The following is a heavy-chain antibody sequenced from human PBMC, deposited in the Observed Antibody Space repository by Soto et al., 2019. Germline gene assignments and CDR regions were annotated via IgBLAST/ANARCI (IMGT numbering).Heavy chain of an antibody. CDR3: ARVNRDVVPAANGGAIDY. Sequence: SETLSLTCTVSGGSISSSSYYWGWIRQPPGKGLEWIGSIYYSGSTYYNPSLKSRVTISVDTSKNQFSLKLSSVTAADTAVYYCARVNRDVVPAANGGAIDYWGQGTLVTVSS. V-gene: IGHV4-39*01. CDR1: GGSISSSSYY. D-gene: IGHD2-2*01. J-gene: IGHJ4*02. CDR2: IYYSGST.